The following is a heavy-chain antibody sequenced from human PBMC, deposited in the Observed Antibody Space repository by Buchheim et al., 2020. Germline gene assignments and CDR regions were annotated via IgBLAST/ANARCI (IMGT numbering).Heavy chain of an antibody. CDR1: GFTFSNYW. J-gene: IGHJ6*02. V-gene: IGHV3-7*01. CDR3: ARAGTGITIFGGVNGLDV. CDR2: IKQDGSEK. Sequence: EVQLEESGGGSVLPGGSLRLSCAGSGFTFSNYWMTWVRQAPGMGLEWVANIKQDGSEKIYVDSVKGRFTISRDNAKSSLSLHMSSLKAEDTAVYYCARAGTGITIFGGVNGLDVWGQGAT. D-gene: IGHD3-3*01.